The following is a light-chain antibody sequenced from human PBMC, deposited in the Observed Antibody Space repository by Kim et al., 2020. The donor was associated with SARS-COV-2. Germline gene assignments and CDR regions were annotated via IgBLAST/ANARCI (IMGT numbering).Light chain of an antibody. Sequence: DRDIMSGRARQCGRSSVAWYQEEPRKAPKPLIYAACSSRSGVSRRFSGRGSGTDFTPTIPNGQAEDCATYYWHQTDTFQYTWGQGTKLEF. CDR3: HQTDTFQYT. V-gene: IGKV1-12*01. CDR1: QCGRSS. CDR2: AAC. J-gene: IGKJ2*01.